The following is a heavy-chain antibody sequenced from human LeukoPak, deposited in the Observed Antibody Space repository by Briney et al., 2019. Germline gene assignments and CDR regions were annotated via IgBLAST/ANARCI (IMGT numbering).Heavy chain of an antibody. CDR3: AKEGDGLDY. CDR1: GFTFSSYG. CDR2: IWYGGSNK. Sequence: GRSLRLSCAASGFTFSSYGMHWVRQAPGKGLEWVAVIWYGGSNKYYADSVKGRFTISRDNSKNTLYLQMNSLRAEDTAVYYCAKEGDGLDYWGQGTLVTVSS. J-gene: IGHJ4*02. D-gene: IGHD5-24*01. V-gene: IGHV3-30*18.